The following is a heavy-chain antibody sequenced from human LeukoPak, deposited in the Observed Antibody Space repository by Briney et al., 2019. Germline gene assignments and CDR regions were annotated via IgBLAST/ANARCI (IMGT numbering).Heavy chain of an antibody. CDR1: GFTFSSYS. CDR2: ISSSSSTI. CDR3: ARDDGAAALDY. Sequence: GGSLRLSCAASGFTFSSYSMNRVRQAPGKGLEWVSYISSSSSTIYYADSVKGRFTISRDNAKNSLYLQMNSLRAEDTAVYYCARDDGAAALDYWGQGTLVTVSS. J-gene: IGHJ4*02. V-gene: IGHV3-48*01. D-gene: IGHD6-13*01.